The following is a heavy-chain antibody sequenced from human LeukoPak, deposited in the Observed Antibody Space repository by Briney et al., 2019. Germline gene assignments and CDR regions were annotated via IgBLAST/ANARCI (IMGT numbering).Heavy chain of an antibody. CDR1: GGSISSYS. CDR3: ARHDCSSTSNWFDP. J-gene: IGHJ5*02. Sequence: PSETLSLTCTVSGGSISSYSWTWIRQPAGKGLEWIGRIFTSGSTNYNPSLKGRVTISVDTSKNQFSLKMSSVTAADTAVYYCARHDCSSTSNWFDPWGQGTLVTVSS. CDR2: IFTSGST. D-gene: IGHD2-2*01. V-gene: IGHV4-4*07.